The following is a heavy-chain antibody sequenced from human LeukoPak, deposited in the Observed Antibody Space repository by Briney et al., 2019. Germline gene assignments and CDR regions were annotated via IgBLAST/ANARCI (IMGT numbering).Heavy chain of an antibody. V-gene: IGHV4-34*01. Sequence: SETLPLTCAVYGGSFSGYYWSWIRQPPGKGLEWIGEINHSGSTNYNPSLKSRVTISVDTSKNQFSLKLSSVTAADTAVYYCARGRSILTALDYWGQGTLVTVSS. CDR2: INHSGST. J-gene: IGHJ4*02. D-gene: IGHD3-9*01. CDR1: GGSFSGYY. CDR3: ARGRSILTALDY.